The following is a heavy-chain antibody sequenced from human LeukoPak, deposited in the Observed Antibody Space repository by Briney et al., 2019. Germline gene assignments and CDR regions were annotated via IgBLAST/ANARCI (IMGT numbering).Heavy chain of an antibody. CDR2: ISGSGGST. CDR3: AKDYYGSGSYYGFLFS. D-gene: IGHD3-10*01. Sequence: GGSLRLSCAASGFTFSSYAMSWVRQAPGKGLEWVSAISGSGGSTYYADSVKGRFTISRDNSKNTLCLQMNSLRAEDTAVYYCAKDYYGSGSYYGFLFSWGQGTLVTVSS. CDR1: GFTFSSYA. V-gene: IGHV3-23*01. J-gene: IGHJ5*02.